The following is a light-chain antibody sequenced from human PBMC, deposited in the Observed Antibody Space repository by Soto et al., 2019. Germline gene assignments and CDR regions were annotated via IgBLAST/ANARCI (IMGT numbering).Light chain of an antibody. CDR2: DAS. J-gene: IGKJ4*01. CDR1: QDISNY. Sequence: DIQMTQSPSSLSAFVGDRVTITCQARQDISNYLNWYQHKPGQAPKLLIYDASNLQTGVRSRFSGSRSTTYFTFTISSLQPEDIATYFCQQYDDLPLTFGGGTKVEVK. V-gene: IGKV1-33*01. CDR3: QQYDDLPLT.